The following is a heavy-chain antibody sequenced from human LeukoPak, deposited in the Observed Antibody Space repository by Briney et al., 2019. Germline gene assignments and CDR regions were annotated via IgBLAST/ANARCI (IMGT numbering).Heavy chain of an antibody. D-gene: IGHD1-26*01. Sequence: GGSLRLSCAASGFAFDDYAMHWVRQPPGKGLEWASGISWNSGGIGYADSVKGRFTISRDNAKNSLYLQMNSLRAEDTALYYCAKGGSYFAWFDPWGQGTLVTVSS. CDR2: ISWNSGGI. J-gene: IGHJ5*02. CDR1: GFAFDDYA. CDR3: AKGGSYFAWFDP. V-gene: IGHV3-9*01.